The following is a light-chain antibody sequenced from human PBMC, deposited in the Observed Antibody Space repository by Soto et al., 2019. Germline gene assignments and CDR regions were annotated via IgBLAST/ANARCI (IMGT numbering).Light chain of an antibody. CDR3: QQYGGSPPFT. CDR1: QSVSSSY. V-gene: IGKV3-20*01. CDR2: GAS. J-gene: IGKJ3*01. Sequence: EIVLTQSPGTLSLSPGERATLSCRASQSVSSSYLAWYQQKPGQAPRLLISGASSRATGIPDRFSGSGSGTDFTLNISRLEPEDFAVYYCQQYGGSPPFTFGPGTKVDIK.